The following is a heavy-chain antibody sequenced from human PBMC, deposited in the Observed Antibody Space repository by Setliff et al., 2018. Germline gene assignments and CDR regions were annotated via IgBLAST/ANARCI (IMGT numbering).Heavy chain of an antibody. V-gene: IGHV3-30*18. CDR3: AKPPSSWYLDY. D-gene: IGHD6-13*01. CDR2: ISYDGSNK. J-gene: IGHJ4*02. CDR1: GFTFSSYG. Sequence: PGGSLRLSCAASGFTFSSYGMHWVRQAPGKGLEWVAVISYDGSNKYYADSVKGRFTISRDNSKNTLYLQMNSLRAEDTAVYYCAKPPSSWYLDYWGQGTLVTVSS.